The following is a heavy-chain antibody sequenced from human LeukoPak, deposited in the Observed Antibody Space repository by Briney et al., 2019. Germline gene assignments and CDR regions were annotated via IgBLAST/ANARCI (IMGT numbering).Heavy chain of an antibody. J-gene: IGHJ4*02. CDR3: ASSGSDYYGSGMGYFDY. V-gene: IGHV4-34*01. D-gene: IGHD3-10*01. CDR1: GGSFSGYY. Sequence: PXETLSLTCAVYGGSFSGYYWSWIRQPPGKGLEWIGEINHSGSTNYNPSLTSRVTISVDTSKNQFSLKLSSVTAADTAVYYCASSGSDYYGSGMGYFDYWGQGTLVTVSS. CDR2: INHSGST.